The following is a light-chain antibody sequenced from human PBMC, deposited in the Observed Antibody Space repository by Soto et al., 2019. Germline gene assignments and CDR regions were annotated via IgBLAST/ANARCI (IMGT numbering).Light chain of an antibody. CDR3: QQYKNWPWT. CDR1: QTVADS. V-gene: IGKV3-15*01. Sequence: EIVMTQSPATLSVSPGEIATLSCRASQTVADSLVWYQQKPGQAPSLLIYGASTRATGIPARFSGSGSGTEFTLTISSLQSEDCAVYYCQQYKNWPWTFGQGTKVDIK. J-gene: IGKJ1*01. CDR2: GAS.